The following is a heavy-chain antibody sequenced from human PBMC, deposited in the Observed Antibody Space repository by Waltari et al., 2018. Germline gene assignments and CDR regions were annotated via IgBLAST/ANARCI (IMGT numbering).Heavy chain of an antibody. J-gene: IGHJ5*01. CDR1: GFTFSSYA. CDR2: ISYDGSNK. V-gene: IGHV3-30-3*01. D-gene: IGHD2-15*01. CDR3: ARERAAFDP. Sequence: QVQLVESGGGVVQPGRSLRRSCAASGFTFSSYAMHWVRQAPGKGLEWVAVISYDGSNKYYADSVKGRFTISRDNSKNTLYLQMNSLRAEDTAVYYCARERAAFDPWGQGTLVTVSS.